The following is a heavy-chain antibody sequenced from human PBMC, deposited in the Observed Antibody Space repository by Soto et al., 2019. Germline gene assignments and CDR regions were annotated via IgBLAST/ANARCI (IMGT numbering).Heavy chain of an antibody. CDR1: GYTFTSYG. Sequence: QVQLVQSGAEVKKPGASVKVSCKASGYTFTSYGISWVRQAPGQGLEWMGWISAYNGNTNYAQKLQGRVTMTTDTSTSTANMEVRSLRSDGTAVYYCACLKDYSNIDDAFDLWGQGTMVTVFS. D-gene: IGHD4-4*01. J-gene: IGHJ3*01. CDR3: ACLKDYSNIDDAFDL. CDR2: ISAYNGNT. V-gene: IGHV1-18*01.